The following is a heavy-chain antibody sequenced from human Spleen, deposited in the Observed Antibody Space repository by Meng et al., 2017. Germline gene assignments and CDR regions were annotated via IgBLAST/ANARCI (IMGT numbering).Heavy chain of an antibody. Sequence: GGSLRLSCTASGFTFSSYAMTWVRQAPGKGLEWVAIITSDGTNKYYADSVKGRFTISRDNSKNTLYLQINSLRAEDTAVYFCARDGPHYDVDYWGQGTLVTVSS. J-gene: IGHJ4*02. D-gene: IGHD3-3*01. V-gene: IGHV3-33*08. CDR1: GFTFSSYA. CDR2: ITSDGTNK. CDR3: ARDGPHYDVDY.